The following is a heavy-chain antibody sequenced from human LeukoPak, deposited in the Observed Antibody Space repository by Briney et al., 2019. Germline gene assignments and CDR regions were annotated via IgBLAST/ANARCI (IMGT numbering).Heavy chain of an antibody. CDR2: INTDGRTT. Sequence: GGSLRLSCVASGFPFNNYWMYWVRQAPGKGLVWVSSINTDGRTTRYAASVQGRFTISRDNAKNTLYLQMNSLSGDDTAVYYCARAGASGWYAAGWFDPWGQGSLVTVSS. V-gene: IGHV3-74*01. D-gene: IGHD6-19*01. CDR1: GFPFNNYW. CDR3: ARAGASGWYAAGWFDP. J-gene: IGHJ5*02.